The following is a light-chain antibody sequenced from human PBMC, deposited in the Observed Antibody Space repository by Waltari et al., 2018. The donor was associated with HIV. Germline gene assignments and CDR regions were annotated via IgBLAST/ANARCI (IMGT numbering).Light chain of an antibody. CDR1: SLSSSY. V-gene: IGLV3-19*01. J-gene: IGLJ1*01. Sequence: SSELTQDPAVSVALGQTVRITCQGDSLSSSYATWYQQKPGQAPVLVIYGKNNRPSGIPDRFSGSSSGNTASLTITGAQAEDEADYYCNSRDSSGNHVFGTGTKVTVL. CDR2: GKN. CDR3: NSRDSSGNHV.